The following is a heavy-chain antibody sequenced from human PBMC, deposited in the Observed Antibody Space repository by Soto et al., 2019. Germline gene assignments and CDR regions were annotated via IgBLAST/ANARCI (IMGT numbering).Heavy chain of an antibody. CDR1: GYSFTSYW. Sequence: GESLKISCKGSGYSFTSYWISWVRQMPGKGLEWMGRIDPSDCYTNYSPSFQGHVTISADKSISTAYLQWSSLKASDTAMYYCARNVDTAMVKVPFDYWGQGTLVTVSS. CDR2: IDPSDCYT. CDR3: ARNVDTAMVKVPFDY. D-gene: IGHD5-18*01. J-gene: IGHJ4*02. V-gene: IGHV5-10-1*01.